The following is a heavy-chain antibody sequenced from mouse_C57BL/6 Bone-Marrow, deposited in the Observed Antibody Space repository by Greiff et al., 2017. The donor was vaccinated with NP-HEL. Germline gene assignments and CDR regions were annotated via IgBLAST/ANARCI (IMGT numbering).Heavy chain of an antibody. D-gene: IGHD1-1*02. CDR1: GYTFTSYW. J-gene: IGHJ3*01. CDR2: IDPSDSET. V-gene: IGHV1-52*01. Sequence: QVQLQQPGAELVRPGSSVKLSCKASGYTFTSYWMHWVKQRPIQGLEWIGNIDPSDSETHYNQKFKDKAPLTVDKSSSTAYMQLSSLTSEDSAVYYCARGGYGPFAYWGQGTLVTVSA. CDR3: ARGGYGPFAY.